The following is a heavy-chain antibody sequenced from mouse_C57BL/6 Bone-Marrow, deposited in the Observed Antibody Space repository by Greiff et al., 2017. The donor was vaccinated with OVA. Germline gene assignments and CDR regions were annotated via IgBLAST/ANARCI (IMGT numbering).Heavy chain of an antibody. CDR1: GYTFTSYW. V-gene: IGHV1-61*01. D-gene: IGHD2-12*01. CDR3: ARTDSAYFDY. Sequence: VQLQQPGAELVRPGSSVKLSCKASGYTFTSYWMDWVKQRPGQGLEWIGNIYPSDSETQYNQKFKDKATLTVDKSSSTAYMHLSSLTSEDSAVSYCARTDSAYFDYWGQGTTLTVSS. J-gene: IGHJ2*01. CDR2: IYPSDSET.